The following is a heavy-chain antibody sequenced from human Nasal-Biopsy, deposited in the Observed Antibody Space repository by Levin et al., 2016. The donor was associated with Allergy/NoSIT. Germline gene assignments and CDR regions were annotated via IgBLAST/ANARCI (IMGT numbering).Heavy chain of an antibody. CDR3: ARHVVGSTVYFYYALDV. CDR2: ISYTEGT. Sequence: GSLRLSCAVSGASIRDQYWSWIRQPPGKGLDWIGYISYTEGTKYNPSLASRVTLSVDRSKRQVSLKLTSLTPSDTAVYYCARHVVGSTVYFYYALDVWGQGTTVTVSS. V-gene: IGHV4-59*08. D-gene: IGHD1-26*01. J-gene: IGHJ6*02. CDR1: GASIRDQY.